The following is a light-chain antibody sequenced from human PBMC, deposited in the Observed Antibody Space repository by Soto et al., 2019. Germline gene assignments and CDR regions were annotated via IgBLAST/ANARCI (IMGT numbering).Light chain of an antibody. J-gene: IGLJ3*02. CDR2: EGS. V-gene: IGLV2-23*01. Sequence: QSVLTQPASVSGSPGQSITISCTGTSSDVGSYNLVSWYQQHPDKAPKLMMYEGSKRPSGVSNRFSGSKSGNTASLTISGLQAEDEANYYCCSHAGSNTWVFGGGTKLTVL. CDR1: SSDVGSYNL. CDR3: CSHAGSNTWV.